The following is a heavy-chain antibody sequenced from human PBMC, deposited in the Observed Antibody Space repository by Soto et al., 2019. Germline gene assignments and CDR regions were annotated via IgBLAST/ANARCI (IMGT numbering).Heavy chain of an antibody. CDR2: IYYSGST. V-gene: IGHV4-59*01. CDR3: ARGEGIAAAGTRFDP. CDR1: GGSISSYY. D-gene: IGHD6-13*01. J-gene: IGHJ5*02. Sequence: NPSETLSLTCTVSGGSISSYYWSWIRQPPGKGLEWIGYIYYSGSTNYNPSLKSRVTISVDTSKNQFSLKLSSVTAADTAVYYCARGEGIAAAGTRFDPWGQGTLVTVSS.